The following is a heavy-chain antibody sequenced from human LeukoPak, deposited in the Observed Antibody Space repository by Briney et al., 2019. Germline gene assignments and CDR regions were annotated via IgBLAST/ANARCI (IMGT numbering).Heavy chain of an antibody. V-gene: IGHV3-23*01. D-gene: IGHD3-22*01. CDR1: GFTFSSYA. J-gene: IGHJ4*02. CDR3: AKGTRPPITMIVVVITPFDY. Sequence: PGGSLRLSCAASGFTFSSYAMSWVRQAPGKGLEWVSAISGSGGSTYYADSVKGRFTISRDNSKNTLYLQMNSLRAEDTAVYYCAKGTRPPITMIVVVITPFDYWGQGTLVTVSS. CDR2: ISGSGGST.